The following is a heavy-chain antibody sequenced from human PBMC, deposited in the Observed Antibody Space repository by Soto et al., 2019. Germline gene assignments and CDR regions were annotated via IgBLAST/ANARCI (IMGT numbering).Heavy chain of an antibody. CDR3: AKGGASYGYNY. Sequence: GGSLRLSCAASGFTFSSYGMHWVRQAPGKGLEWVAVISYDGSNKYYADSVKGRFTISRDNSKNTLYLQMNSLRAEDTAVYYCAKGGASYGYNYWGQGTLVTVSS. D-gene: IGHD5-18*01. CDR1: GFTFSSYG. J-gene: IGHJ4*02. V-gene: IGHV3-30*18. CDR2: ISYDGSNK.